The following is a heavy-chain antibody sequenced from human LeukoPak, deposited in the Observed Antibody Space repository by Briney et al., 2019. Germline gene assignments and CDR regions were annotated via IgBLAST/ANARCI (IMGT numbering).Heavy chain of an antibody. V-gene: IGHV3-30*02. CDR1: GFTFSNYG. J-gene: IGHJ4*02. Sequence: GGSLRLSSAASGFTFSNYGVHWVRQAPGKGLEWVAFIRYDGSNKYYADSVKGRFTISRDNSKNTLYLQMDSLRAEDTALYHCAKPLAGYSPAFDYWGQGTLVTVSS. CDR3: AKPLAGYSPAFDY. D-gene: IGHD5-18*01. CDR2: IRYDGSNK.